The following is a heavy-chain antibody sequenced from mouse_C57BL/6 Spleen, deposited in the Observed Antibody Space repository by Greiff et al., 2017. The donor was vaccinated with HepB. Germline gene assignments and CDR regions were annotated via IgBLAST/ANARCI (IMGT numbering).Heavy chain of an antibody. CDR3: ARSDYAAWFAY. J-gene: IGHJ3*01. CDR2: IYPSDSET. V-gene: IGHV1-61*01. CDR1: GYTFTSYW. D-gene: IGHD2-4*01. Sequence: QVQLQQPGAELVRPGSSVKLSCKASGYTFTSYWMDWVKQRPGQGLEWIGNIYPSDSETHYKQKFKDKATLTVDKSSSTAYMQLSSLTSEDSAVYYCARSDYAAWFAYWGQGTLVTVSA.